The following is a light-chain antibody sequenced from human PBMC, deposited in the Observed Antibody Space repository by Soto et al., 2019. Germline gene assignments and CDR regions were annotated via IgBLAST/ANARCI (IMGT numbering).Light chain of an antibody. CDR2: GAS. J-gene: IGKJ5*01. CDR3: QQYNNWPPT. V-gene: IGKV3-15*01. CDR1: QSVSSN. Sequence: EIVMTQSPATLSVSPGERATLSCRASQSVSSNLAWYQQKPGQAPRLLIYGASTRATGIPARFSGIRSATDFTLTISSLQSEDFALYYCQQYNNWPPTFSHGTRLEIK.